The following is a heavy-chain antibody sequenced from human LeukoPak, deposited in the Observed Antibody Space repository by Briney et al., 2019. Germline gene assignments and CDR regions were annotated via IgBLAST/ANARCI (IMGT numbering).Heavy chain of an antibody. Sequence: SETLSLTCTVSGGSISSSSYYWGWIRQPPGKGLEWIGEINHSGSTNYNPSLKSRVTISVDTSKNQFSLKLSSVTAADTAVYYCARLAAVAGTGGWGQGTLVTVSS. D-gene: IGHD6-19*01. V-gene: IGHV4-39*07. CDR1: GGSISSSSYY. CDR2: INHSGST. J-gene: IGHJ4*02. CDR3: ARLAAVAGTGG.